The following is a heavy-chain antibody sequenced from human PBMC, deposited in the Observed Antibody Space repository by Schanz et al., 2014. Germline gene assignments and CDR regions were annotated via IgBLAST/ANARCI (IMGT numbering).Heavy chain of an antibody. J-gene: IGHJ6*02. V-gene: IGHV3-48*01. Sequence: EVQLVESGGGLVQPGGSLRLSCAASGFTFSSYSMNWVRQAPGKGLEWVSYISSSSSTRYYADSVKGRFTISRDNAKNKQMQKKNRQRAEDTAVYECEREEQGEQQGERNEDKARDDWGEGNT. CDR2: ISSSSSTR. CDR1: GFTFSSYS. D-gene: IGHD1-1*01. CDR3: EREEQGEQQGERNEDKARDD.